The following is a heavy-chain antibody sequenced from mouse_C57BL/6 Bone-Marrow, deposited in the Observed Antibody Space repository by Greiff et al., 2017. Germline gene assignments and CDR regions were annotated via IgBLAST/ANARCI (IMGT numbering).Heavy chain of an antibody. V-gene: IGHV5-2*01. D-gene: IGHD1-3*01. CDR3: ARGGVKDAMDY. J-gene: IGHJ4*01. Sequence: EVQGVESGGGLVQPGASLKLSCESNEYEFPSHDMSWVRKTPGKRLELVAAINSDGGSTYYPDTMERRFIISRDNTKKTLYLQMSSLRSEDTALYYCARGGVKDAMDYWGQGTSVTVSS. CDR2: INSDGGST. CDR1: EYEFPSHD.